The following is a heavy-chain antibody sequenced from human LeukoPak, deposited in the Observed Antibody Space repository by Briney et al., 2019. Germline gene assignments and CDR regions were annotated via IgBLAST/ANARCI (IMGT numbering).Heavy chain of an antibody. CDR1: GFTFSSCE. CDR3: ATYRQVLLPFES. D-gene: IGHD2-8*02. Sequence: GGSLRLSCAASGFTFSSCEMNWVRQAPGKGLEWVSFISSSGRTIYYADSVKGRFTISRDNSKSTLSLQMNSLRAEDTAIYYCATYRQVLLPFESWGQGTLVTVSS. V-gene: IGHV3-48*03. J-gene: IGHJ4*02. CDR2: ISSSGRTI.